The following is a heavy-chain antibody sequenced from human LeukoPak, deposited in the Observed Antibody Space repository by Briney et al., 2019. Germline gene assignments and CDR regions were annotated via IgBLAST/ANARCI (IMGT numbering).Heavy chain of an antibody. CDR3: ARFTGGDSSGYYED. J-gene: IGHJ4*02. V-gene: IGHV3-33*01. D-gene: IGHD3-22*01. CDR2: IAYDGRIA. CDR1: GFTFSRHG. Sequence: GGSLRVSCVESGFTFSRHGMHWVRPAPGKGLAWVAFIAYDGRIANYADSVKGRFTISRDNSKNTVYLQMNSLRAEDTAVYCCARFTGGDSSGYYEDWGQGTLVTVSS.